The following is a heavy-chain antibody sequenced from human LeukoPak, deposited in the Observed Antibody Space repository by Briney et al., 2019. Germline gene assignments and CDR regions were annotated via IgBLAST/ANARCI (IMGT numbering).Heavy chain of an antibody. CDR1: GFTFSNFA. J-gene: IGHJ4*02. CDR2: IRGTGTYT. Sequence: PGGSPRLSCAASGFTFSNFAMSWVRQAPGKGLEWVSGIRGTGTYTNNADSVRGRFVISRDNSKNTLYLQMNSLRAEDTALYYCAKSSSAYCIGNSCYWRPFDYWGQGTLVTVSS. D-gene: IGHD2-15*01. V-gene: IGHV3-23*01. CDR3: AKSSSAYCIGNSCYWRPFDY.